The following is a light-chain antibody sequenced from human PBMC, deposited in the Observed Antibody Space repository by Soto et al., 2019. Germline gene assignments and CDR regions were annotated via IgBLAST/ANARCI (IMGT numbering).Light chain of an antibody. V-gene: IGKV1-33*01. J-gene: IGKJ4*01. CDR2: DAS. CDR3: QQYGTLPPALT. Sequence: DIPMTQSPSSLSASVGDRVTITCQASQDIRTYLNWYQQKPGKAPKLLIYDASYLETGVPSRFSGSGSGTDFTFTISSLQPEDIATYYCQQYGTLPPALTFGGGTKVEIK. CDR1: QDIRTY.